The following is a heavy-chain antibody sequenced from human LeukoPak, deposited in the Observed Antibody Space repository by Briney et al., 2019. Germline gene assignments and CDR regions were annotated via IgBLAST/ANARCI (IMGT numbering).Heavy chain of an antibody. J-gene: IGHJ5*02. CDR3: ASDCSSTSCLNWFDP. CDR1: GYTFTSYA. CDR2: INTNTGNP. Sequence: ASVKVSCKASGYTFTSYAMNWVRQAPGQGLEWMGWINTNTGNPTYDQGFTGRFVFSLDTSVSTAYLQISSLKAEDTAVYYCASDCSSTSCLNWFDPWGQGTLVTVSS. D-gene: IGHD2-2*01. V-gene: IGHV7-4-1*02.